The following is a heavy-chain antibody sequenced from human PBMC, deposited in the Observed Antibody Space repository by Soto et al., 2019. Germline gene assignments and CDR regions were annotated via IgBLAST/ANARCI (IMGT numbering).Heavy chain of an antibody. J-gene: IGHJ4*02. D-gene: IGHD6-13*01. CDR1: GGSISSYY. Sequence: QVQLQESGPGLVKPSETLSLTCTVSGGSISSYYWSWIRQPPGKGLEWIGYIYYSGSTNYNPSLKSRVTKSVDTSKNQFSRKLSSVTAADTAVYYCATTEPGIAAAGTSFDYWGQGTLVTVSS. V-gene: IGHV4-59*01. CDR3: ATTEPGIAAAGTSFDY. CDR2: IYYSGST.